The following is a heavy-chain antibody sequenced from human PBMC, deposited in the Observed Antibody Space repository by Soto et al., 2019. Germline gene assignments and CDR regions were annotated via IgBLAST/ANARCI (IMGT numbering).Heavy chain of an antibody. J-gene: IGHJ2*01. CDR1: GFMFSNYG. D-gene: IGHD2-2*01. V-gene: IGHV3-33*01. CDR2: IWFDGDYD. Sequence: QVQLVESGGGVVQPGRSLRLSCAASGFMFSNYGVHWVRQAPGKGLEWVALIWFDGDYDSYADSVRGRFTISRDNSKNTLFLQLTDLRVEDTAVYYCARDACTSTSCYRYLDLGGRGALVTVSS. CDR3: ARDACTSTSCYRYLDL.